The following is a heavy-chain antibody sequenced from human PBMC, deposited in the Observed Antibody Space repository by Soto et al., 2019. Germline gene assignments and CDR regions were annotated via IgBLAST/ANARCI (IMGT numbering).Heavy chain of an antibody. J-gene: IGHJ4*02. CDR2: INAGNGNT. CDR1: GYTFTSYA. Sequence: QVQLVQSGAEVKKPGASVKVSCKTSGYTFTSYAVHWARQAPGQRLEWMGWINAGNGNTEYSQKFQGRVTFTRDTSASTAPMELSSLRSEDTAVYYCVAVDYGDYWGQGTLVTVSS. V-gene: IGHV1-3*01. D-gene: IGHD6-19*01. CDR3: VAVDYGDY.